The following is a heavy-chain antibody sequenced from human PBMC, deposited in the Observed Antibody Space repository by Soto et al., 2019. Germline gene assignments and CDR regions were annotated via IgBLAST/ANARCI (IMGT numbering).Heavy chain of an antibody. Sequence: QVQLVQSGAEVKKPGASVKVSCKASGYTFTSYDINWVRQATGQGLEWMGWMKPKSGNTGDAQKFQRRVNMTRNTSISTAYMELSSLRSEETAVYYCARGYSRDYMDVWGKGTTVTVSS. CDR1: GYTFTSYD. CDR2: MKPKSGNT. CDR3: ARGYSRDYMDV. D-gene: IGHD6-13*01. V-gene: IGHV1-8*01. J-gene: IGHJ6*03.